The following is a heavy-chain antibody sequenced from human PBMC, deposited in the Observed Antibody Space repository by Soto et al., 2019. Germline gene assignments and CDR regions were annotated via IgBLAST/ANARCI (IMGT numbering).Heavy chain of an antibody. V-gene: IGHV3-23*01. D-gene: IGHD1-7*01. CDR3: PQAASNWNYGRLHSSFDY. CDR2: ISGSGGST. CDR1: GFTLSSYA. J-gene: IGHJ4*02. Sequence: PGRSLRLSCAASGFTLSSYAMSWVRQAPGKGLEWVSAISGSGGSTYYADSVKGRFTISRDNSKNTLCLQMNSPRAEDTAVYHHPQAASNWNYGRLHSSFDYWGQGILPT.